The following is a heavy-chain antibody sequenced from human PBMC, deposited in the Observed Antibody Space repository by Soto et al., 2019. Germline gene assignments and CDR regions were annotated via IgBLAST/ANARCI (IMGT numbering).Heavy chain of an antibody. J-gene: IGHJ6*02. Sequence: QVQLVQSGAEVKKPGSSVKVSCKASGGTFSSYAISWVRQAPGQGLEWMGGIIPILGTANYAQKFQGRVTITADESTSTAYMALSSLRSEDTAVYYCARDLGTTVVISDYYYYYGMDVWGQGTTVTVSS. CDR3: ARDLGTTVVISDYYYYYGMDV. D-gene: IGHD4-17*01. CDR2: IIPILGTA. CDR1: GGTFSSYA. V-gene: IGHV1-69*01.